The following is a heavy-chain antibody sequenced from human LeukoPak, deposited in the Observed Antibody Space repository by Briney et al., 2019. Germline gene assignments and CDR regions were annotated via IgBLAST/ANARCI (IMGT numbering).Heavy chain of an antibody. D-gene: IGHD1-20*01. J-gene: IGHJ3*02. CDR2: IKPDGSEK. CDR3: ASGNWNDRAFDI. Sequence: GGSLRLSCAASGFTFTSCWMNWVRQAPGKGLEWVANIKPDGSEKYYVDSVKGRFTIPRDNAKNSSFLQMNSLRAEDTAVYYCASGNWNDRAFDIWGQGTMVAVSS. CDR1: GFTFTSCW. V-gene: IGHV3-7*01.